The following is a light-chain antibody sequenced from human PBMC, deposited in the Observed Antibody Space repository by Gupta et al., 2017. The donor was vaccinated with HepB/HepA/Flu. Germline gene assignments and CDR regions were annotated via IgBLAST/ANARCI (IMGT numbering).Light chain of an antibody. CDR1: ESLVNSDGNTY. CDR3: MQGSHWRGFT. V-gene: IGKV2-30*01. CDR2: KIS. J-gene: IGKJ3*01. Sequence: EVVMTQSPLSLPVTLGQPASISCSSSESLVNSDGNTYLTWFQQRPGQSPRRLIYKISNRGSGVPDRFSGSGSGTNFTLKISRLEAEDVGIYYCMQGSHWRGFTFGPGTKVDMK.